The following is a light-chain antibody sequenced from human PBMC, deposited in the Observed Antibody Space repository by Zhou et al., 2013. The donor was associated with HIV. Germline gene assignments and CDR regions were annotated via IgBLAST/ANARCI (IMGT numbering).Light chain of an antibody. V-gene: IGKV3-20*01. CDR3: QQYGSSPPST. J-gene: IGKJ1*01. CDR2: GAS. Sequence: EIVLTQSPGSLSLSPGERATLSCRASQSVSRDYLAWYQQKPGQAPRLLIFGASSRATGIPDRFSGSGSGTDFTLTISRLEPEDFALYYCQQYGSSPPSTFGQGTEGGNQT. CDR1: QSVSRDY.